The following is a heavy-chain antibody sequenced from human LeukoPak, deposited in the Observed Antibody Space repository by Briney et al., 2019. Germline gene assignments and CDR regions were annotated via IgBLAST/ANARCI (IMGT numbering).Heavy chain of an antibody. CDR1: GFTFSGYW. V-gene: IGHV3-74*01. CDR3: VRGAGGPRNYVLDY. D-gene: IGHD3-10*02. J-gene: IGHJ4*02. CDR2: LNSDGTTI. Sequence: GGSLRLSCVASGFTFSGYWRHWVRQAPGMGLVWVSRLNSDGTTINYADSVKGRFTISRDNAKNTVYLQMSGLRDDDTALYFCVRGAGGPRNYVLDYWGQGALVSVSS.